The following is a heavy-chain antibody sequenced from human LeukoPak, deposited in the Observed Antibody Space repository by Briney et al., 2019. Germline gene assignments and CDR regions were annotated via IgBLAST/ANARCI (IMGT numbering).Heavy chain of an antibody. V-gene: IGHV3-53*01. Sequence: PGGSLRLSCAASGFTVSSNYMSWVRQAPGKGLEWVSVIYSGGSTNYAASVKGRFTISRDSSKNTLYLQMNSLRAEDTAVYYCARGRYFDWFEGWGQGTLVTVSS. CDR2: IYSGGST. J-gene: IGHJ5*02. D-gene: IGHD3-9*01. CDR3: ARGRYFDWFEG. CDR1: GFTVSSNY.